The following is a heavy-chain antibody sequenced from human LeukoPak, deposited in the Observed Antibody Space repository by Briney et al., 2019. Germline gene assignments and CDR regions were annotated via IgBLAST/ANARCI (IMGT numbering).Heavy chain of an antibody. D-gene: IGHD3-10*01. J-gene: IGHJ4*02. CDR3: AKDTMLVSGSGSYFDF. V-gene: IGHV3-9*01. CDR2: ISWNSVST. Sequence: GRSLRLSCAASGFTFDDFAMHWVRHAPGKGLEWVTGISWNSVSTGFADSVKGRFTISRDNAKNSLYLQMNSLRSEDTALYFCAKDTMLVSGSGSYFDFWGQGTLVTVSS. CDR1: GFTFDDFA.